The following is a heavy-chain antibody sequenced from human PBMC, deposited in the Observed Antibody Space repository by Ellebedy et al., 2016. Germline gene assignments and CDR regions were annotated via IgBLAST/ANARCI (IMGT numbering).Heavy chain of an antibody. CDR2: IKQDGSQE. Sequence: GGSLRLSXAASGFTFSSYWMSWVRQAPGKGLEWVANIKQDGSQEHYVDSVKGRFTISRDNAKNSVYLQMNSLRAEDTAVYYCARDGDGGFDPWGQGTLVTVSS. V-gene: IGHV3-7*01. J-gene: IGHJ5*02. D-gene: IGHD2-21*02. CDR3: ARDGDGGFDP. CDR1: GFTFSSYW.